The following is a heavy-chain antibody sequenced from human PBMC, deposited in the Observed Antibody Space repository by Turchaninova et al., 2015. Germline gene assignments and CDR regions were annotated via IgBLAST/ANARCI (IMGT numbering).Heavy chain of an antibody. CDR3: ARVGGLGSGSYSFDY. Sequence: QVQLVQSGAGGKKPGASVKVSCKASGYTFTSYYMPWVRQAPGQGLEGMGIINPSGGSTSYAQKFQGRVTMTRDTSTSTVYMELSSLRSEDTAVYYCARVGGLGSGSYSFDYWGQGTLVTVSS. V-gene: IGHV1-46*01. D-gene: IGHD3-10*01. CDR2: INPSGGST. J-gene: IGHJ4*02. CDR1: GYTFTSYY.